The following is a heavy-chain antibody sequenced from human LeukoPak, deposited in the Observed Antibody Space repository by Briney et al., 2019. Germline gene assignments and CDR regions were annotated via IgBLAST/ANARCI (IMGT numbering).Heavy chain of an antibody. V-gene: IGHV3-21*01. CDR1: GFTFSSYS. J-gene: IGHJ4*02. Sequence: GGSLRLSCAASGFTFSSYSMNWVRQAPGKGLEWVSSISSSSSYIYYADSVKGRFTISRDNAKNSLYLQMDSLRAEDTAVCYCARERGSYYFSDYWGQGTLVTVSS. D-gene: IGHD1-26*01. CDR2: ISSSSSYI. CDR3: ARERGSYYFSDY.